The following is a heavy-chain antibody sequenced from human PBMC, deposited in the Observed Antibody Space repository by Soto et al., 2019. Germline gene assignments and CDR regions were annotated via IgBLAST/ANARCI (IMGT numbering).Heavy chain of an antibody. D-gene: IGHD2-15*01. CDR1: GGSISSGGYY. CDR2: IYYSGST. Sequence: SETLSLTCTVSGGSISSGGYYWSWIRQHPGKGLEWIGYIYYSGSTYYNPSLKSRVTISVDTSKNQFSLKLSSVTAADTAVYYCARGGCSGGSCYPIFDYWGQGTPVTVSS. CDR3: ARGGCSGGSCYPIFDY. V-gene: IGHV4-31*03. J-gene: IGHJ4*02.